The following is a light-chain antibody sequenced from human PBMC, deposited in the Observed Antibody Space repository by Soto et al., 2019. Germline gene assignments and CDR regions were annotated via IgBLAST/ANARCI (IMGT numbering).Light chain of an antibody. J-gene: IGLJ2*01. V-gene: IGLV2-8*01. CDR1: SSDIGAY. Sequence: QSALTQPPSASGSPGQSVTFSCTGTSSDIGAYVSWYRHHPGKAPKLVISEVNKRPSGVPDRFSGSKSGNTASLTVSGLQAEDEADYYCGSYAGNNIFLFGGGTKVTVL. CDR3: GSYAGNNIFL. CDR2: EVN.